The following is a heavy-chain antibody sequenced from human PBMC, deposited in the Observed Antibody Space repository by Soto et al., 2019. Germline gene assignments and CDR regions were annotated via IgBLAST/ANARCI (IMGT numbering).Heavy chain of an antibody. CDR2: ISAYNGNT. CDR1: GYTFTSYG. J-gene: IGHJ4*02. V-gene: IGHV1-18*01. CDR3: ASDLRGVVPAAMPVDY. D-gene: IGHD2-2*01. Sequence: QVQLVQSGAEVKKPGASVKVSCKASGYTFTSYGISWVRQAPGQGLEWMGWISAYNGNTNYAQKLQGRVTMTTDTSTSTADMALRSLGSDDTAVYYCASDLRGVVPAAMPVDYWGQGTLVTVSS.